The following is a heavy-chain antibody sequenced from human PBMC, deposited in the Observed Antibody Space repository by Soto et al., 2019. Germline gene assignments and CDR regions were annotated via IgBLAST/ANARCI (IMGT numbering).Heavy chain of an antibody. Sequence: GGSLRLSCAASGFTFSSYAMSWVRQAPGKGLEWVSAISGSGGSTYYADTVKGRFTISRDNSKNTLYQQMNSLRAEDTAVYYCAKGVAAAGSFDYWGQGTLVTVSS. D-gene: IGHD6-13*01. J-gene: IGHJ4*02. V-gene: IGHV3-23*01. CDR1: GFTFSSYA. CDR2: ISGSGGST. CDR3: AKGVAAAGSFDY.